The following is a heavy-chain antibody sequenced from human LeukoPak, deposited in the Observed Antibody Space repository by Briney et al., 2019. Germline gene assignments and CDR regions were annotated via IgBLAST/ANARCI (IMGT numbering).Heavy chain of an antibody. D-gene: IGHD3-22*01. Sequence: SETLSLTCSVSGGSISSYYWSWIRQPPGKGLEWIGNIYYTGSTYYNPSLKSRVTISIDTSKNQFSLRLSSVTAADTAVYYCARRGFYEGTGFFDYWGQGTLVTVSS. V-gene: IGHV4-59*04. CDR3: ARRGFYEGTGFFDY. CDR1: GGSISSYY. CDR2: IYYTGST. J-gene: IGHJ4*02.